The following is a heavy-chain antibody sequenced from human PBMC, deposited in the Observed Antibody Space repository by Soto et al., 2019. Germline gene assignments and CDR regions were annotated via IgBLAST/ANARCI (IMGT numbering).Heavy chain of an antibody. CDR3: ARVPGYGGRRRDRDYFDY. CDR1: GYTFTSYD. Sequence: ASVKVSCKASGYTFTSYDINWVRQATGQGLEWMGWMNPNSGNTGYAQKFQGRVTITADKSTSTAYMELSSLRSEDTAVYYCARVPGYGGRRRDRDYFDYWGQGTLVTVSS. D-gene: IGHD4-17*01. V-gene: IGHV1-8*01. CDR2: MNPNSGNT. J-gene: IGHJ4*02.